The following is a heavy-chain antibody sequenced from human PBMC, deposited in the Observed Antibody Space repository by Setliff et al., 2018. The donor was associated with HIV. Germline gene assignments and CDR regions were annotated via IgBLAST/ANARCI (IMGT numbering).Heavy chain of an antibody. V-gene: IGHV1-3*04. Sequence: ASVKVSCKASGYTFSEYAIHWVRQAPGQRLEWMGLIDTDNGYRRYSPKLQGRVTITKDTSANTAYMELRGLRSEDTAVYYCSTYHYYDSSAYFIDLFYLEYWGQGTLVTV. CDR3: STYHYYDSSAYFIDLFYLEY. CDR2: IDTDNGYR. J-gene: IGHJ4*02. D-gene: IGHD3-22*01. CDR1: GYTFSEYA.